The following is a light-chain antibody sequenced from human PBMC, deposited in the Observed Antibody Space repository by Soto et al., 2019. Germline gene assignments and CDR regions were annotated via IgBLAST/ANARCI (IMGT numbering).Light chain of an antibody. J-gene: IGKJ1*01. Sequence: EIVMTQSPATLSVSPGERVTLSCRASQSVSSNLAWYQQKPGQAPRLLLYGASTRATGIPARFSGSGSGTEFTLPISSLQSEDFEVYYCQQYNAWPLTFGQGTKVAIK. V-gene: IGKV3-15*01. CDR3: QQYNAWPLT. CDR2: GAS. CDR1: QSVSSN.